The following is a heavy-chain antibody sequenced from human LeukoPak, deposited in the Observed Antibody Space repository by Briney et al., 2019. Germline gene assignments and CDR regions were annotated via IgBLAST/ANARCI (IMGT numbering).Heavy chain of an antibody. CDR2: INHSGGT. V-gene: IGHV4-34*01. CDR3: ASMVATITAVFDY. Sequence: SETLSLTCAVSGGSFSDYYWSWIRQPPGKGLEWIGEINHSGGTNYNPSLKSRVTISLDTSKNQFSLKLSSVTAADTAVYYCASMVATITAVFDYWGQGTLVTVSS. CDR1: GGSFSDYY. D-gene: IGHD5-24*01. J-gene: IGHJ4*02.